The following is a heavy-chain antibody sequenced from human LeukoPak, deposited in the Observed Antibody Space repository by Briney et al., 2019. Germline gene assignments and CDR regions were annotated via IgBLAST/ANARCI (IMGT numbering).Heavy chain of an antibody. D-gene: IGHD1-26*01. CDR1: GFTLSSHG. V-gene: IGHV3-30*03. CDR3: ARDRAWDYLDS. Sequence: PGKSLRLSCVVSGFTLSSHGMHWVRQAPGKGLEWVAVISYDGGKKSYADSVKGRFTISRDNSKNTPYLQMDSLRVEDTAVYYCARDRAWDYLDSWDQGPLVTVSS. CDR2: ISYDGGKK. J-gene: IGHJ4*02.